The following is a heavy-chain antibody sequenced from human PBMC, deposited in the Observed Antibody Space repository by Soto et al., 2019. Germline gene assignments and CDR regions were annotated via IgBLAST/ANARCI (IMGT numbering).Heavy chain of an antibody. V-gene: IGHV3-23*01. Sequence: PGWSLRVSCGASGFTFSSYAMSWVRQAPGKGLEWVSAISGSGGSTYYADSVKGRFTISRDNSKNTLYLQMNSLRAEDTAVYYCARGKLGATTSPYWGQGTRVTVSS. CDR1: GFTFSSYA. CDR2: ISGSGGST. J-gene: IGHJ4*02. D-gene: IGHD1-26*01. CDR3: ARGKLGATTSPY.